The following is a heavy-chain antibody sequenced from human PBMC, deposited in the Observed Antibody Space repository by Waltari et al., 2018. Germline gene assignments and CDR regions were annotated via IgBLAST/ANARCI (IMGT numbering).Heavy chain of an antibody. CDR2: IKSDGTNI. CDR1: GFLYNDYW. V-gene: IGHV3-74*03. D-gene: IGHD2-15*01. J-gene: IGHJ4*02. Sequence: EVQLVESGGGLVQPGGSLRLSCAVSGFLYNDYWMDWVRQAPGQGLVWVSRIKSDGTNIKYADSVRGRFTISRDSAKNTFYLQMNSLRAEDTAVYYCTRNPGYWGQGTLVTVAS. CDR3: TRNPGY.